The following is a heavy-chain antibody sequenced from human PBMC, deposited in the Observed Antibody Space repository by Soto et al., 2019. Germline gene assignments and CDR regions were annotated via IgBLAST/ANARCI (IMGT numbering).Heavy chain of an antibody. CDR3: ARDLKEYCSDGKCNWFDP. J-gene: IGHJ5*02. D-gene: IGHD2-15*01. V-gene: IGHV4-34*11. Sequence: SETLSLTCAVYGGSFSGYYWSWIRQPPGKGLEWIGYISYSGSTNYNPSLKSRVTISFDASKNEISLQVRSATAADAAVYYCARDLKEYCSDGKCNWFDPWGQGTLVTVSS. CDR2: ISYSGST. CDR1: GGSFSGYY.